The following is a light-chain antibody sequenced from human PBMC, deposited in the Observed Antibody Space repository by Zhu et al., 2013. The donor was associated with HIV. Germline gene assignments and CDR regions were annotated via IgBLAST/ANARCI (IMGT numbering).Light chain of an antibody. J-gene: IGKJ3*01. CDR3: QQYTKRLPFT. Sequence: DIVLTQSPATLSLSPGERATLSCRASQSVSSSYLAWYQQKPGQAPRLLIYGASSRATGIPDRFSGSGSGTEFTLTISSLQSEDFAVYYCQQYTKRLPFTFGPGTKVNVK. V-gene: IGKV3D-20*02. CDR1: QSVSSSY. CDR2: GAS.